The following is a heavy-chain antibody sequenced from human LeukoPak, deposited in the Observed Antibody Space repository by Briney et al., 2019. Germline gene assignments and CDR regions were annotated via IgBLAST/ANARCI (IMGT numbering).Heavy chain of an antibody. V-gene: IGHV4-59*08. J-gene: IGHJ4*02. CDR3: ARQTASGGSHRRFDN. CDR2: IYYSGST. CDR1: GGSISSYY. D-gene: IGHD2-15*01. Sequence: SETLSLTCTVSGGSISSYYWSWIRQPPGEGLEWIGYIYYSGSTNYNPSLKSRVTISLDTSKNQFSLKLSSVTAADTAVYYCARQTASGGSHRRFDNWGQGTLVTVSS.